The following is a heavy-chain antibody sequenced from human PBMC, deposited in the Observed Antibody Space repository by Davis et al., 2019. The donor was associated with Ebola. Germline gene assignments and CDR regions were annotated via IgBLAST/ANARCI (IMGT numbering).Heavy chain of an antibody. D-gene: IGHD3-9*01. CDR1: GYTFTSYG. J-gene: IGHJ4*02. CDR2: ISGFNTNT. CDR3: ARAPNYDVLTGTSSYYFDY. V-gene: IGHV1-18*04. Sequence: ASVKVSCKSSGYTFTSYGLVWVRQAPGLGLEWMGWISGFNTNTNFAQKFQGRFTVSKDTSTKTAYMDLRSLTSDDTAIYYCARAPNYDVLTGTSSYYFDYWGQGTLVTVSS.